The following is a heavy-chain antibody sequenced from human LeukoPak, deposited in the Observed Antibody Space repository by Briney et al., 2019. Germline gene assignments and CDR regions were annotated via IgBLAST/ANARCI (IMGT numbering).Heavy chain of an antibody. Sequence: GGSLRLSCAASGFTFSSYDMTWVRQAPGKGLEWVSAISGSGVSTYYADSVKGRFTISRDNSKNTLYLQMSSLRAEDTAVYNCAKDYRYCTSTSCYGDDAFDIWGQGTMVTVSS. CDR2: ISGSGVST. J-gene: IGHJ3*02. CDR3: AKDYRYCTSTSCYGDDAFDI. V-gene: IGHV3-23*01. D-gene: IGHD2-2*01. CDR1: GFTFSSYD.